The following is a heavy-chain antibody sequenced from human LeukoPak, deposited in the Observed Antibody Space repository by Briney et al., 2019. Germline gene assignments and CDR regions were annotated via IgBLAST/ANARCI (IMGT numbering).Heavy chain of an antibody. CDR2: ISNSGTAT. V-gene: IGHV3-48*03. Sequence: GGSLRLSCAASGFTFSSYAFKWVRQAPGKGLEWVSFISNSGTATHYADSVKGRFSISRDSARNSVYLQMNSLRVEDTAVYYWARERTAVSDYWGQGTLVTVSS. D-gene: IGHD5/OR15-5a*01. CDR1: GFTFSSYA. CDR3: ARERTAVSDY. J-gene: IGHJ4*02.